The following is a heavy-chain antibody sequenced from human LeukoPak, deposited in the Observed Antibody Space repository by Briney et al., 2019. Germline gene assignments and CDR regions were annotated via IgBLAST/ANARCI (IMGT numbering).Heavy chain of an antibody. J-gene: IGHJ3*01. V-gene: IGHV3-23*01. CDR1: GFTFRNSY. Sequence: GGSLRLSCAASGFTFRNSYIHWVRQAPGKGLEWVSLISHTGGNAYYADSVRGRFTISRDNSKNTLYLQMNSLRAEDTAIYYCARDIQLSTWGLGTMVTVSS. CDR2: ISHTGGNA. D-gene: IGHD5-24*01. CDR3: ARDIQLST.